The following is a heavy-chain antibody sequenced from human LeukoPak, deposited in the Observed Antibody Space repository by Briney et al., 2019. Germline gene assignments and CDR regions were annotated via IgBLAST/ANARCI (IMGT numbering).Heavy chain of an antibody. CDR3: ARDPMYQEYYYDSSGYYVAEYFQH. V-gene: IGHV3-74*01. J-gene: IGHJ1*01. CDR1: GFTFSSYW. CDR2: INSDGSST. D-gene: IGHD3-22*01. Sequence: PGGSLRLSCAASGFTFSSYWMHWVRQAPGKGLVWVSRINSDGSSTSYADSVKGRFTISRDNAKNTLYLQMNSLRAEDTAVYYCARDPMYQEYYYDSSGYYVAEYFQHWGQGTLVTVSS.